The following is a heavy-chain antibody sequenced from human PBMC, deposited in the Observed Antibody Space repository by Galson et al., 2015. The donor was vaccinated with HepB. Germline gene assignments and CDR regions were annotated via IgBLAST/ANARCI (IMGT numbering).Heavy chain of an antibody. Sequence: SLRLSCAASGFTFRDYYMSWIRQAPGTGLERVSYISSGSSYTNYADSVKGRFTISRDNAKNSLYLQMNSLRAEDTAVYYCARDRSGFDYWGQGTLLTVSS. J-gene: IGHJ4*02. CDR1: GFTFRDYY. CDR2: ISSGSSYT. CDR3: ARDRSGFDY. V-gene: IGHV3-11*06. D-gene: IGHD1-14*01.